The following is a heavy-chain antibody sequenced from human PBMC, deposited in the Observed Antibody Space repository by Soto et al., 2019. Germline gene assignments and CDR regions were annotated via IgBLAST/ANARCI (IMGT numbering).Heavy chain of an antibody. V-gene: IGHV1-18*01. CDR3: ASSLLVGYGLEGESD. CDR1: GYTFTSYG. Sequence: QVQLVQSGAEVKEPGASVKVSCKASGYTFTSYGISWVRQAPGQGLEWMGWISAYNGNTNYAQKLQGRVTMTTDTSTSTAYMVLMSLRSDDTAVYYCASSLLVGYGLEGESDWGQGTLVTVSS. D-gene: IGHD5-18*01. CDR2: ISAYNGNT. J-gene: IGHJ4*02.